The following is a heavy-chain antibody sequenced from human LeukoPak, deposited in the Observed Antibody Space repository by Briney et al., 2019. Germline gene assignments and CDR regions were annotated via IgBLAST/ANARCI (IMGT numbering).Heavy chain of an antibody. CDR2: IYYSGGT. CDR1: GGSVSSGSYY. D-gene: IGHD3-9*01. Sequence: SETLSLTCTVSGGSVSSGSYYWSWIRQPPGKGLEWIGYIYYSGGTNYNPSLKSRVTISVDTSKNQFSLKLSSVTAADTAVYYCARAVVSYDILTSFDYWGQGTLVTVSS. CDR3: ARAVVSYDILTSFDY. J-gene: IGHJ4*02. V-gene: IGHV4-61*01.